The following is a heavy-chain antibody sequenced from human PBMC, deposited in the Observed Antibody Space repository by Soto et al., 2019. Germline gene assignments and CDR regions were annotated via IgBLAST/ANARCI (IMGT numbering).Heavy chain of an antibody. CDR2: ISGTGGTT. J-gene: IGHJ4*02. V-gene: IGHV3-23*01. D-gene: IGHD3-9*01. Sequence: EVQLLESGGGLVQPGGSLRLCCVGSGFTFRSHALTWVRQSPGKGLEWVAGISGTGGTTYYGDSMRGRFTISRDNSKETLNLQMDSLRPEDTAIYFCARAPMERYFDWYFDHWGQGSLVIVTS. CDR3: ARAPMERYFDWYFDH. CDR1: GFTFRSHA.